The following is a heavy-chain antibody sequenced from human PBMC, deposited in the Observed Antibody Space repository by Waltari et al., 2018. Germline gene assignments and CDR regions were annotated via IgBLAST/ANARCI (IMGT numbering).Heavy chain of an antibody. CDR3: ARGAGWLADH. Sequence: EVQLVESGGGLLQPGGSLRLSCAASGFTFSGRWMSWVRQAPGKGPDGVANINQEGSEKFYVDSVNGRFTISRDNAKSSLFLQMSGLRADDTAVYYCARGAGWLADHWGQGTVVTVSS. V-gene: IGHV3-7*01. D-gene: IGHD6-19*01. CDR2: INQEGSEK. J-gene: IGHJ5*02. CDR1: GFTFSGRW.